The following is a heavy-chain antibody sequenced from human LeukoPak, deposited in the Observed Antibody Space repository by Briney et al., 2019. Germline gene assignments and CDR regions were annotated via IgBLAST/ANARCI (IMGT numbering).Heavy chain of an antibody. Sequence: ASVKVSCKASGYTFTTYDITWVRQATGQGLEWMGRMNPNSGDTAYAQKFQGRVAMTRDTSITTAYMELSSLISEDTAVYYCARGLGDYYDTSDYYYAVPAHWGQGTLVTVSS. CDR1: GYTFTTYD. J-gene: IGHJ4*02. D-gene: IGHD3-22*01. V-gene: IGHV1-8*01. CDR3: ARGLGDYYDTSDYYYAVPAH. CDR2: MNPNSGDT.